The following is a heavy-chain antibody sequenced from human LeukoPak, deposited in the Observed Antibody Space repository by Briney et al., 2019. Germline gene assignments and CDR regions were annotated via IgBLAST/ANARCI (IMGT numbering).Heavy chain of an antibody. J-gene: IGHJ6*03. CDR2: IDSDGRST. CDR3: ARAPYYYHRYIGV. Sequence: GGSLRLSCAASGFTFSSYAMLWVRQAPGKGLEYVSAIDSDGRSTFYASSVEGRVTISRDNSKNTLYLQMRSLRPEDTAAYYCARAPYYYHRYIGVWGKGTTVTVPS. V-gene: IGHV3-64*01. CDR1: GFTFSSYA.